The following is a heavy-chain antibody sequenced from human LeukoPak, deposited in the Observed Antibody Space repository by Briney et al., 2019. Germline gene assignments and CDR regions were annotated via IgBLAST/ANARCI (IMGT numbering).Heavy chain of an antibody. CDR1: GFTFSSYG. CDR3: AKDRAGIAVAGFDY. V-gene: IGHV3-30*18. Sequence: GGSLRLSCAASGFTFSSYGMHWVRQAPGKGLEWVAVISYDGSNKYYADSVKCRFTISRDNSKNTLYLQMNSLRAEDTAVYYCAKDRAGIAVAGFDYWGQGTLVTVSS. J-gene: IGHJ4*02. D-gene: IGHD6-19*01. CDR2: ISYDGSNK.